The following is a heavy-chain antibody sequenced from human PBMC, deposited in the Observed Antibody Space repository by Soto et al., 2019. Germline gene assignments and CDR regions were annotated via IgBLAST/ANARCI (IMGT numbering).Heavy chain of an antibody. V-gene: IGHV3-30*14. CDR1: GVIFSSNA. CDR2: ISDDGSKT. J-gene: IGHJ4*02. Sequence: PGGSLRLSCAVSGVIFSSNAMHWVRQTPGKGLEWVTVISDDGSKTYYADSVKGRFSVSRDDSTNMVFLQMSSLRSEDTAVYHCARAYQLTYYFDDWGPGTPVTVSS. D-gene: IGHD3-9*01. CDR3: ARAYQLTYYFDD.